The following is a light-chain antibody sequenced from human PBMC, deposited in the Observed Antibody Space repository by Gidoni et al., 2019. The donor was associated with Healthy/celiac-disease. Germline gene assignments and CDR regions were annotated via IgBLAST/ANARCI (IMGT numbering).Light chain of an antibody. Sequence: DIQMTQSPSSLSASVGDSVTITCQASQDISNYLNWYQQKPGKAPKLLIYDASNLETGVPSRFSGSGSGTDFTFTISSLQPEDIATYYCQQYDNLPHFGPGTKVDIK. V-gene: IGKV1-33*01. CDR2: DAS. J-gene: IGKJ3*01. CDR1: QDISNY. CDR3: QQYDNLPH.